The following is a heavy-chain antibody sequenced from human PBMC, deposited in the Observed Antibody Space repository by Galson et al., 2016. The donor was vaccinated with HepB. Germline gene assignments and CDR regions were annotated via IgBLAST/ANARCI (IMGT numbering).Heavy chain of an antibody. Sequence: SVKVSCKASGYIFTAHYMHWVRQAPGQGLEWMGIINPSRGSTSYTQKFHGRITMTSDSSTNTVHMELSSLTYEDTAVYFCASAASEFPRVNSDSWGQGSLVIVSS. V-gene: IGHV1-46*01. CDR3: ASAASEFPRVNSDS. CDR2: INPSRGST. D-gene: IGHD1/OR15-1a*01. CDR1: GYIFTAHY. J-gene: IGHJ4*02.